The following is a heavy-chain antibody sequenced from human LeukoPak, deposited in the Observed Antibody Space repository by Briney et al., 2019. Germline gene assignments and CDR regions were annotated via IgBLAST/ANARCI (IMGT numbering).Heavy chain of an antibody. CDR3: ARHLRGYSYGPFDY. CDR2: IYYSGST. V-gene: IGHV4-59*08. Sequence: SETLSLTCTVSGGSISSYYWSWIRQPPGKGLEWIGYIYYSGSTNYIPSLTSRVTISVDTSKNQYSLKLTSVTAADTAVYYCARHLRGYSYGPFDYWGQGTLVTVSS. CDR1: GGSISSYY. D-gene: IGHD5-18*01. J-gene: IGHJ4*02.